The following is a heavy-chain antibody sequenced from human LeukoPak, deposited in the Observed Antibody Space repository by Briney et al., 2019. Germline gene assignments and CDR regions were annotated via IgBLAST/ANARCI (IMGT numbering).Heavy chain of an antibody. D-gene: IGHD6-19*01. CDR2: IYYGGST. Sequence: ASETLSLTCTVSGGSISSSSYYWGWIRQPPGKGLEWLASIYYGGSTYYNPSLRSRVTISLDTSKNQFSLKLSSVTAADTAVYYCARVGAVAGHGDFDYWGQGTLVTVSS. V-gene: IGHV4-39*07. CDR1: GGSISSSSYY. CDR3: ARVGAVAGHGDFDY. J-gene: IGHJ4*02.